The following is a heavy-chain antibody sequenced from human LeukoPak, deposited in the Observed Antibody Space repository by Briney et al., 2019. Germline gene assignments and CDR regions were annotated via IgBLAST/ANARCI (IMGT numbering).Heavy chain of an antibody. D-gene: IGHD2-21*01. V-gene: IGHV4-38-2*02. CDR3: ARHIGGRYYYYYMDV. J-gene: IGHJ6*03. Sequence: PSETLSLTCTVSGYSISSGYYWGWIPQPPGKGLEWIGSIYHSGSTYYNPSLKSRVTISVDTSKNQFSLKLSSVTAADTAVYYCARHIGGRYYYYYMDVWGKGTTVTISS. CDR2: IYHSGST. CDR1: GYSISSGYY.